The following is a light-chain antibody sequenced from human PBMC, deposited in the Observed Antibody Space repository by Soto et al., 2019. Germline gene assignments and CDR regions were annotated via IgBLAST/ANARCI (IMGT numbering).Light chain of an antibody. J-gene: IGKJ5*01. CDR2: LGS. CDR1: QSLLHSNGYNY. Sequence: IVMTQSPLSLPVTPGEPASISGRSSQSLLHSNGYNYVDWYLQKPGQSPQLLIDLGSIRASGVPDRFSGSGAGTDFTLRSSRVEAEDIGVYSCMQPLHIPITFGQGTRLEIK. V-gene: IGKV2-28*01. CDR3: MQPLHIPIT.